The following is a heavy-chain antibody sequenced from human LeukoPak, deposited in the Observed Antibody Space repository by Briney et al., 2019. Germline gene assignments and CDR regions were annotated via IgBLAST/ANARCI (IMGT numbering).Heavy chain of an antibody. D-gene: IGHD2-2*02. V-gene: IGHV1-2*02. CDR3: ARERCTTAGCDKSFDS. CDR2: INPKSGDT. CDR1: GYSFTDYY. J-gene: IGHJ4*02. Sequence: ASVKVSCKESGYSFTDYYMHWVRQAPGQGLEWMGWINPKSGDTKYAQKFQGRITMTRDTSISTSYMGLSRLRSDDTAVYYCARERCTTAGCDKSFDSWGQGTLITVSS.